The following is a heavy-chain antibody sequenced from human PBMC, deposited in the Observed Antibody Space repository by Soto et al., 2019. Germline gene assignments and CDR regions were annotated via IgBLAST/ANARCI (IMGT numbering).Heavy chain of an antibody. CDR1: GYTFTGYY. J-gene: IGHJ6*03. V-gene: IGHV1-2*04. CDR2: INPNSGGT. Sequence: GASVKVSCKASGYTFTGYYMHWVRQAPGQGLEWMGWINPNSGGTNYAQKFQGWVTMTRDTSISTAYMELSRLRSDDTAVYYCARDRLVTGGYYYYYYLDVWGKGTTVTVSS. D-gene: IGHD3-9*01. CDR3: ARDRLVTGGYYYYYYLDV.